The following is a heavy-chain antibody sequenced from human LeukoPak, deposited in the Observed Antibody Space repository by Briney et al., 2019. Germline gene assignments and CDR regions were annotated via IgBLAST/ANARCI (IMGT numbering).Heavy chain of an antibody. V-gene: IGHV4-59*01. J-gene: IGHJ4*02. CDR2: IFDTGIT. Sequence: SEALPLTCSVSGDSIGTYYWTWIRQPPAKGLAGIGYIFDTGITNYNPSLKSRVTISVDTSNNQFSLRLTSVTAADTAFYYCAGDPNGSGKYGYWGQGPLITVPS. D-gene: IGHD3-10*01. CDR3: AGDPNGSGKYGY. CDR1: GDSIGTYY.